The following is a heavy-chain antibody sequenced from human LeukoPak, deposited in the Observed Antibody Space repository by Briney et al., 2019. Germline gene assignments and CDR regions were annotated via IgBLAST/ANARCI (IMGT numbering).Heavy chain of an antibody. CDR3: AKDFTIERGGSYFDY. J-gene: IGHJ4*02. Sequence: PGGSLRLSCAASGFTFDDYGMSWVRQAPGKGLEWVSGINWNGGSTGYADSVKGRFTISRDNSKNTLYLQMNSLRAEDTAVYYCAKDFTIERGGSYFDYWGQGTLVTVSS. CDR1: GFTFDDYG. V-gene: IGHV3-20*04. CDR2: INWNGGST. D-gene: IGHD3-9*01.